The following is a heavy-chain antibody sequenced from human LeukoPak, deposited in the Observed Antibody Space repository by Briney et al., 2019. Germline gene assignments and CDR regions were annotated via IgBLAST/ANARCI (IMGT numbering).Heavy chain of an antibody. CDR2: INPNSGGT. CDR3: VPSANYYYFDY. CDR1: GYTFTGYY. V-gene: IGHV1-2*02. D-gene: IGHD1-26*01. J-gene: IGHJ4*02. Sequence: ASVKVSCKASGYTFTGYYTHWVRQAPGQGLEWMGWINPNSGGTNYAQKFQGRVTMTRDTSISTAYMELSRLRSDDTAVYYCVPSANYYYFDYWGQGTLVTVSS.